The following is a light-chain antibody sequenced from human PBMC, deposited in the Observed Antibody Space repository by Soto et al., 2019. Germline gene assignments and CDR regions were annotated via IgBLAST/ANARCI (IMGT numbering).Light chain of an antibody. CDR3: SSYAGNNNRYV. CDR2: EVT. CDR1: SSDVGGYNF. Sequence: HSALTQPPSASGSPGQSVTISCTGTSSDVGGYNFVSWYQQHPGKAPKLLIYEVTKRPSGVPDRFSGSKSGNTASLAVSGLQAEDEADYYCSSYAGNNNRYVFGTGTKVTVL. J-gene: IGLJ1*01. V-gene: IGLV2-8*01.